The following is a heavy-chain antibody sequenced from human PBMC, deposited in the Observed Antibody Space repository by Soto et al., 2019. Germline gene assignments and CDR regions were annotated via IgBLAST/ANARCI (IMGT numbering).Heavy chain of an antibody. CDR1: GYTFTSYA. D-gene: IGHD6-13*01. V-gene: IGHV1-3*01. CDR2: INAGNGNT. J-gene: IGHJ5*02. CDR3: ARESSSWYVVNWFDP. Sequence: ASVKVSCKASGYTFTSYAMHWVRQAPGQRLEWMGWINAGNGNTKYSQKFQGRVTITRDTSASTAYMELSRLRSEDTAVYYCARESSSWYVVNWFDPWGQGTLVTVSS.